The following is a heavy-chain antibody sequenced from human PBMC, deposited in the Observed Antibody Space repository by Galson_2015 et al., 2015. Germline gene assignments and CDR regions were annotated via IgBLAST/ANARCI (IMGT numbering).Heavy chain of an antibody. V-gene: IGHV4-61*02. D-gene: IGHD3-22*01. CDR2: VYSSGST. CDR1: GGSITSGTYY. J-gene: IGHJ4*02. CDR3: ARGFVFHDSGAVGIDY. Sequence: TLSLTCTVSGGSITSGTYYWSWIRQPAGKGLEWIGRVYSSGSTNYSPSLRNRVTISVDTSNNQFSLELSSVTAADTAVYYCARGFVFHDSGAVGIDYWGQGTLVTVSS.